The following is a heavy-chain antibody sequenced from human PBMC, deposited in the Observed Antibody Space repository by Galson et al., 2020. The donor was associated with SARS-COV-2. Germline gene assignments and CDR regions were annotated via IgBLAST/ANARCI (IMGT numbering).Heavy chain of an antibody. V-gene: IGHV3-33*01. J-gene: IGHJ6*02. D-gene: IGHD3-22*01. CDR3: ARDGYYYDSSGYYYPSYYYYGMDV. CDR2: IWYDGSNK. Sequence: HSGGSLRLSCAASGFTFSSYGMHWVRQAPGKGLEWVAVIWYDGSNKYYADSVKGRFTISRDNSKNTLYLQMNSLRAEDTAVYYCARDGYYYDSSGYYYPSYYYYGMDVWGQGTTVTVSS. CDR1: GFTFSSYG.